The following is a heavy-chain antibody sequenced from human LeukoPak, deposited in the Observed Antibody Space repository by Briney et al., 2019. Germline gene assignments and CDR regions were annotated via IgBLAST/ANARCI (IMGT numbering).Heavy chain of an antibody. CDR1: GYTFIDYF. CDR2: INPKNGDT. Sequence: ASVKVSCKASGYTFIDYFVRWVRQAPGQGLEWMGWINPKNGDTYYAQRSQGRVTMTRDTSISTAYMELSSLRSDDTAVYYCARDPPYYYGSGSYNREIYYYYGMDVWGQGTTVTVSS. D-gene: IGHD3-10*01. CDR3: ARDPPYYYGSGSYNREIYYYYGMDV. V-gene: IGHV1-2*02. J-gene: IGHJ6*02.